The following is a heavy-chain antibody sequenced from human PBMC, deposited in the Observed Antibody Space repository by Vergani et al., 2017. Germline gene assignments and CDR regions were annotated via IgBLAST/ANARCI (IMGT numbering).Heavy chain of an antibody. CDR3: ARDSPEGGGDCSAGWYFDL. CDR2: IITFFGTI. CDR1: GGPFNNSA. J-gene: IGHJ2*01. V-gene: IGHV1-69*15. Sequence: QVQLVQSGAELNKPGSSVKVSCKASGGPFNNSAFSWVRQVPGQGLEWMGRIITFFGTIDYAQTFQGRFTIIADEFTKTVDVHLSNLRSEDTAVYYCARDSPEGGGDCSAGWYFDLGGRGNLVPLSS. D-gene: IGHD2-21*02.